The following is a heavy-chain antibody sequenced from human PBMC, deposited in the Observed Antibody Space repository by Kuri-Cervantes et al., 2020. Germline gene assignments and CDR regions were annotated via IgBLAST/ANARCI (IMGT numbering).Heavy chain of an antibody. CDR2: ISGSGGST. Sequence: GGSLRLSCAAAGFTFSSYAMSWVRQAPGKGLEWVSAISGSGGSTYYADSVKGRLTISRDNSKNTLYLQMNSLRAEDTAVYYCAKDTTDSSITMIVVVIAYFDYWGQGTLVTVSS. J-gene: IGHJ4*02. CDR3: AKDTTDSSITMIVVVIAYFDY. D-gene: IGHD3-22*01. CDR1: GFTFSSYA. V-gene: IGHV3-23*01.